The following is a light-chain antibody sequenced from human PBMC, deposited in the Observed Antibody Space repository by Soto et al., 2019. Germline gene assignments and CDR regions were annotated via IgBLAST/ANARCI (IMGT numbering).Light chain of an antibody. CDR3: CSYAGSATS. Sequence: QSALTQPASVSESPGQSITISCTGTSSNVGSYNLVSWYQQHPGKAPKLMIYEGSKRPSGVSNRFSGSTSGNTASLTISGLQAEDEADYYCCSYAGSATSFGAGTKLTVL. J-gene: IGLJ1*01. CDR2: EGS. V-gene: IGLV2-23*01. CDR1: SSNVGSYNL.